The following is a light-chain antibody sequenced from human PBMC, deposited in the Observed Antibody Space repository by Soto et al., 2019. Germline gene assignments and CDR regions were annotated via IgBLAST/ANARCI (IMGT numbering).Light chain of an antibody. V-gene: IGLV2-14*01. J-gene: IGLJ1*01. Sequence: QSALTQPASVSASPVQSITISCTGTSSDVGANNYVSWYQRHPGKAPKLMIYEVSNRPSGVSTRFYGSKSGNTASLTISGLQAEDEADYLCGSYTSIXTFVVGTGTKVXV. CDR1: SSDVGANNY. CDR2: EVS. CDR3: GSYTSIXTFV.